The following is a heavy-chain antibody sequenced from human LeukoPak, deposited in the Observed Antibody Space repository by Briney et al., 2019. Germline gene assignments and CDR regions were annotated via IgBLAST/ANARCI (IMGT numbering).Heavy chain of an antibody. Sequence: GASVKVSCKASGYTFTGYYMHWVRQAPGQGLEWMGWINPNSGGTNYAQKFQGRVTMTRDTSISTAYMELSRLRSDDTAVYYCARDPGTPTYYYDSSGYHGLGWFDPWGQGTLVTVSS. D-gene: IGHD3-22*01. V-gene: IGHV1-2*02. J-gene: IGHJ5*02. CDR3: ARDPGTPTYYYDSSGYHGLGWFDP. CDR2: INPNSGGT. CDR1: GYTFTGYY.